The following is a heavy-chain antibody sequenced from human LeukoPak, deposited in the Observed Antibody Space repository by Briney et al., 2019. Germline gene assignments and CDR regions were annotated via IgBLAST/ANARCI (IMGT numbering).Heavy chain of an antibody. V-gene: IGHV3-48*01. J-gene: IGHJ4*02. CDR3: ARGSFHYYPYF. Sequence: GGSLRLSCAASGFTFSRYSMIWVRQAPGKGLQWVSYISSSSSTIYYADSVKGRFTISRDHAKNSLFLQMSSLRVEDTAVYFCARGSFHYYPYFWGQGTLVTGSS. D-gene: IGHD3-10*01. CDR1: GFTFSRYS. CDR2: ISSSSSTI.